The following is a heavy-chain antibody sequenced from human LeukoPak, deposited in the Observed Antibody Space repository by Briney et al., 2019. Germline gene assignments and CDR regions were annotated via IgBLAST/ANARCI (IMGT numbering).Heavy chain of an antibody. CDR3: ASSISYGDYIED. CDR1: GGSISSYY. D-gene: IGHD4-17*01. Sequence: PSETQSLTCTVSGGSISSYYWSWLRQPAGKGLEWIGHIYTSGSTNYNPSLKSRVTMSVDTSKNQFSLKLSSVTAADTAVYYCASSISYGDYIEDWGQGTLVTVSS. CDR2: IYTSGST. J-gene: IGHJ4*02. V-gene: IGHV4-4*07.